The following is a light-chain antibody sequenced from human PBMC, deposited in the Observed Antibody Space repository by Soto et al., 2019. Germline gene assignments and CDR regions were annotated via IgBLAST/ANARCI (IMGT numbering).Light chain of an antibody. V-gene: IGLV2-8*01. CDR3: SSNVGNDKLV. CDR1: SSDVGGYDY. Sequence: QSVLTQPPSASGSPGQSVTISCTGTSSDVGGYDYVSWYQQHPGKAPKLMIYEVDKRPSGVPNRFSGSKSGNTASLTVSGLQAEDEADYYSSSNVGNDKLVFGGGTQLTVL. CDR2: EVD. J-gene: IGLJ2*01.